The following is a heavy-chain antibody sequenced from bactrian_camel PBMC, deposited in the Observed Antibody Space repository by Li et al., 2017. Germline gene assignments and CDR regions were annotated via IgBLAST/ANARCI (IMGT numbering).Heavy chain of an antibody. Sequence: VQLVESGGGSVQPGGSLRLSCVASGLTETHGCMGWFRHPPGKEREGVAAIDSDGSTSYADSVKGRFTISKDNAKNTLYLQMDSLKPEDTATYFCARVADGGGICVASLPPWAKYQGQGTQVTVS. J-gene: IGHJ4*01. CDR1: GLTETHGC. D-gene: IGHD7*01. CDR2: IDSDGST. V-gene: IGHV3S67*01.